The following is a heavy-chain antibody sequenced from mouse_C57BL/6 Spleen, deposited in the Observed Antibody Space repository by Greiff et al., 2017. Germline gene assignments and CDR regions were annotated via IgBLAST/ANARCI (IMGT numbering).Heavy chain of an antibody. CDR3: ARARGYTWFAY. CDR2: INPNNGGT. CDR1: GYTFTDYY. Sequence: EVQLQQSGPELVKPGASVKISCKASGYTFTDYYMNWVKQSHGKSLEWIGDINPNNGGTSYNQKFKGKATLTVDKSSSTAYMELRSLTSEDSAVYYCARARGYTWFAYWGQGTLVTVSA. J-gene: IGHJ3*01. V-gene: IGHV1-26*01. D-gene: IGHD2-2*01.